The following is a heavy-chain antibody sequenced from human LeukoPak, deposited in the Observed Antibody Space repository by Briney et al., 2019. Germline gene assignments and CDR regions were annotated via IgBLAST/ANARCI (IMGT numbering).Heavy chain of an antibody. D-gene: IGHD6-19*01. Sequence: VASVKVSCKASGYTFTGYYMHWVRQAPGQGLEWMGRINPNSGDTNYAQKFQGRVTMTRDTSISTAYMELSRLGSDDTAVYYCARGVPPSYSSAWYVNYWGQGALVTVSS. J-gene: IGHJ4*02. CDR2: INPNSGDT. CDR1: GYTFTGYY. V-gene: IGHV1-2*06. CDR3: ARGVPPSYSSAWYVNY.